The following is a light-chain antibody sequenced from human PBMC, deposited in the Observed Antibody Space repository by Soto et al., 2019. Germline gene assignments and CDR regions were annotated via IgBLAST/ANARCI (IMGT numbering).Light chain of an antibody. CDR3: SSYAGSSNV. CDR1: SSDVGGYNY. V-gene: IGLV2-8*01. J-gene: IGLJ1*01. Sequence: SALTQPPSASGSPGQSVAISCPGTSSDVGGYNYVSWYQQHPGKAPKLMIYEVNKRPSGVPDRFSGSKSGNTASLTVSGLQAEDEADYYCSSYAGSSNVVGTGTKVTVL. CDR2: EVN.